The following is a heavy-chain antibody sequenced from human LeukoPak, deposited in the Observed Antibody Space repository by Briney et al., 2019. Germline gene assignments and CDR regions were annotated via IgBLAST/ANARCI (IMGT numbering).Heavy chain of an antibody. D-gene: IGHD3-3*01. V-gene: IGHV4-34*01. CDR2: ISSSGNT. Sequence: PSETLSLTCAVYGGSFSTYYWTWIRQPPGKGLEWIGGISSSGNTYYNPSLKSRITISIDTSKNHFSLKLSSVSAADTAVYYCARLGAGPTYYDFWSGYSSFYFDYWGQGTLVTVSS. CDR1: GGSFSTYY. CDR3: ARLGAGPTYYDFWSGYSSFYFDY. J-gene: IGHJ4*02.